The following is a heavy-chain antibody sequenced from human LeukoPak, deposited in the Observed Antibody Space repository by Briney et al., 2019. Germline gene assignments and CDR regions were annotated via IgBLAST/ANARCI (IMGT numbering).Heavy chain of an antibody. CDR1: GFTFNNYA. CDR2: ITGTGDTT. V-gene: IGHV3-23*01. J-gene: IGHJ5*02. CDR3: AKSGAINGGSATS. D-gene: IGHD4/OR15-4a*01. Sequence: GGSLRLSCAASGFTFNNYAMTWVRQAPGKGLEWVSIITGTGDTTYYADSVKGRFTISRDNSKNTLFLQMNSLRADDTAVYYCAKSGAINGGSATSWGQGTLVTASS.